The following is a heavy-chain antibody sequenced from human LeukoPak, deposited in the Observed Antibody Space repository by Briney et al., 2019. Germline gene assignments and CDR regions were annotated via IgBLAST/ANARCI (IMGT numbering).Heavy chain of an antibody. J-gene: IGHJ3*02. CDR2: IYYSGST. V-gene: IGHV4-39*01. CDR1: GGSITSGNYY. CDR3: ARPDQRGYSYGYSAFDI. D-gene: IGHD5-18*01. Sequence: PETLSLTCTVSGGSITSGNYYWGWIRQPPGKGLEWIGSIYYSGSTYYNPSLKSRVTIFIDTSKNQFSLKLLSVTAADTAVYYCARPDQRGYSYGYSAFDIWGQGTMVTVSS.